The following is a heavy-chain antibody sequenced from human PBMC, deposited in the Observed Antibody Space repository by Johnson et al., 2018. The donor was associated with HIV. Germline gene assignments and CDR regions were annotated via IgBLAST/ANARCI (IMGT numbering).Heavy chain of an antibody. CDR2: IYSGGST. CDR3: AKGEGYCGGDCLDAFDI. V-gene: IGHV3-53*01. J-gene: IGHJ3*02. Sequence: VQLLESGGGLIQPGGSLRLSCAASGFTVSSNYMSWVRQAPGKGLEWVSVIYSGGSTYYADSVKGRFTISRDNSKNTLYLQMNSLRAEDTAVYYCAKGEGYCGGDCLDAFDIWGQGTVVTVSS. CDR1: GFTVSSNY. D-gene: IGHD2-21*01.